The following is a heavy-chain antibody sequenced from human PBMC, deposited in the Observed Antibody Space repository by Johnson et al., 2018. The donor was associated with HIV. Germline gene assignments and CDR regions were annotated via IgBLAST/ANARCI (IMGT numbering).Heavy chain of an antibody. Sequence: QVQLVESGGGLVQPGGSLRLSCAASGFTVSSNYMSWVRQAPGKGLEWVSYISSSGNTIYNADSVKARFTISRDNAKNSLYLQLNSLRAEDTAVYYCARTVYSTSYLDAFGIWGQGTMVTVSS. D-gene: IGHD2-2*01. CDR2: ISSSGNTI. CDR3: ARTVYSTSYLDAFGI. CDR1: GFTVSSNY. J-gene: IGHJ3*02. V-gene: IGHV3-11*04.